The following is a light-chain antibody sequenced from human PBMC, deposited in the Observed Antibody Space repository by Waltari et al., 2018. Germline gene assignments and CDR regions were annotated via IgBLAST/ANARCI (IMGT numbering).Light chain of an antibody. CDR1: SSNIGDNY. Sequence: QSVLTQPPSASAAPGQRVTISCFGSSSNIGDNYVSWYQQLPGTAPKLLISDNGTRPSGIPDRFFGSRSGTSATLGITGLQTGDEADYYCGTWDRSLNGGVFGGGTKLTVL. J-gene: IGLJ3*02. CDR2: DNG. CDR3: GTWDRSLNGGV. V-gene: IGLV1-51*01.